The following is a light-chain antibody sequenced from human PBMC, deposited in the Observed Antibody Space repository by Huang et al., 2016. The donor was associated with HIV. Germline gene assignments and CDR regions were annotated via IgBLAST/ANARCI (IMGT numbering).Light chain of an antibody. CDR2: GAS. V-gene: IGKV3-15*01. CDR1: QSVRSN. Sequence: EIVMTQSPATLSVSPGERATLSCRASQSVRSNLAWYQQKPGQAPRLLIYGASTRPTGIPARFSGSGSGTEFTLTISSLQSEDFAVYYCQQYDNWPPLTFGGGTKVEI. CDR3: QQYDNWPPLT. J-gene: IGKJ4*01.